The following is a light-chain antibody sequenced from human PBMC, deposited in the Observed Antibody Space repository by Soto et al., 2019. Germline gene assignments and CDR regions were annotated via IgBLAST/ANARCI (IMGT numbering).Light chain of an antibody. V-gene: IGKV3-20*01. CDR2: AAS. CDR1: QSVRNNY. J-gene: IGKJ1*01. Sequence: EIVLTQSPGTLSLSPGERATLSCRASQSVRNNYLAWYQQKPGRAPRLLIYAASGRATGIPDRFSGSGSGTHFSLTNSRLEPEDFAVYHCQQYGSSPWTFGQGTKVEIK. CDR3: QQYGSSPWT.